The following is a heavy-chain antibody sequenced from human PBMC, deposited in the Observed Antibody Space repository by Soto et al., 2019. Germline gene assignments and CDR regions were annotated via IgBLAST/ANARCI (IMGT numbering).Heavy chain of an antibody. D-gene: IGHD3-22*01. CDR3: ARVGVEVYSGSGYYYFDY. V-gene: IGHV4-34*01. J-gene: IGHJ4*02. Sequence: SETLSLTCAVYGGSFSGYYWSWIRQPPGKGLEWIGEINHSGSTNYNPSLKSRVTISVGTSKNQFSLKLSSVTAADTAVYYCARVGVEVYSGSGYYYFDYWGQGTLVTVSS. CDR2: INHSGST. CDR1: GGSFSGYY.